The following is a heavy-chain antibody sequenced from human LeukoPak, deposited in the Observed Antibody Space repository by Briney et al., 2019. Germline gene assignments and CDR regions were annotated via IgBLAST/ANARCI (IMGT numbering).Heavy chain of an antibody. CDR1: GYTFTSYY. D-gene: IGHD2-15*01. CDR2: INFSGGTT. J-gene: IGHJ4*02. V-gene: IGHV1-46*01. Sequence: ASVKVSCKASGYTFTSYYMHWVRQAPGQGLEWMGIINFSGGTTSYPQKFQGRVTMTRDTSISTAYMELSRLRSDDTAVYYCARAQLRYCSGGSCYSLGYWGQGTLVTVSS. CDR3: ARAQLRYCSGGSCYSLGY.